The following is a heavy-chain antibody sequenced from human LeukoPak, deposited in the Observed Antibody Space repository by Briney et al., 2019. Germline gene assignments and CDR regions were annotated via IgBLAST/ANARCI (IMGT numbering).Heavy chain of an antibody. CDR3: ARDRHDGMDV. V-gene: IGHV4-59*06. CDR2: IYYSGST. J-gene: IGHJ6*02. CDR1: GGSISSYY. D-gene: IGHD5-24*01. Sequence: SETLSLTCTVSGGSISSYYWSWIRQPPGKGLEWIGYIYYSGSTYYNPSLKSRVTISVDTSKNQFSLKLSSVTAADTAVYYCARDRHDGMDVWGQGTTVTVSS.